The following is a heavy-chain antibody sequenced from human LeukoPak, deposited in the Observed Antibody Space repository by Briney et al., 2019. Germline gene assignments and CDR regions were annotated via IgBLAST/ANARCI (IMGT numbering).Heavy chain of an antibody. CDR1: GYSFTRST. Sequence: ASVKVSGKASGYSFTRSTMHWVRQAPGQRLEWMGWITGNGNTKYSQQFQGRVTITWDISASTAYMALSSLRSEDTAVYYCASQLLFGSIDYWGQGALVTVSS. CDR3: ASQLLFGSIDY. V-gene: IGHV1-3*01. CDR2: ITGNGNT. D-gene: IGHD2-2*01. J-gene: IGHJ4*02.